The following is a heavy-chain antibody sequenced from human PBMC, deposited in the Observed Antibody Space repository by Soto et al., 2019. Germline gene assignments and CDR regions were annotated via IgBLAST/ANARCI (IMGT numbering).Heavy chain of an antibody. V-gene: IGHV3-23*01. J-gene: IGHJ6*02. D-gene: IGHD6-19*01. CDR2: ISGSGGST. CDR1: GFTFSSYA. Sequence: EVQLLESGGGLVQPGGSLRLSCAASGFTFSSYAMSWVRQAPGKGLEWVSAISGSGGSTYYADSVKGRFTISRDNSKNTLYLQMISLRAEDTAVYYCAKDADSSGWSASFGKYYYYGMDVWGQGTTVTVSS. CDR3: AKDADSSGWSASFGKYYYYGMDV.